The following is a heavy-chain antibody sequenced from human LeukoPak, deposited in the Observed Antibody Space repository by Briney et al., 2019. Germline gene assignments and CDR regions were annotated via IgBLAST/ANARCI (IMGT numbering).Heavy chain of an antibody. V-gene: IGHV4-39*01. D-gene: IGHD2-15*01. Sequence: SETLSLTCTVSGGSISSSSYYWGWIRQPPGKGLEWIGSIYYSGSTYYNPPLKSRVTISVDTSKNQFSLKLSSVAAADTAVYYCARALGYCSGGSCWLGHYWYFDLWGRGTLVTVSS. CDR3: ARALGYCSGGSCWLGHYWYFDL. J-gene: IGHJ2*01. CDR2: IYYSGST. CDR1: GGSISSSSYY.